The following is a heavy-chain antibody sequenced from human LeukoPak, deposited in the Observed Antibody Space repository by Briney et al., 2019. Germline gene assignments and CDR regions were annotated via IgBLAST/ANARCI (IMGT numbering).Heavy chain of an antibody. CDR3: GRQSTFDC. CDR1: GYTFTNYA. Sequence: GASVKVSCKASGYTFTNYAISWVRQAPGQGLEWMGWINTNTGNPTYVQGFTGRLVFSLDTSVSTAYLQISSLKAEDTAMYYCGRQSTFDCWGQGTLVTVSS. D-gene: IGHD2-2*01. J-gene: IGHJ4*02. V-gene: IGHV7-4-1*02. CDR2: INTNTGNP.